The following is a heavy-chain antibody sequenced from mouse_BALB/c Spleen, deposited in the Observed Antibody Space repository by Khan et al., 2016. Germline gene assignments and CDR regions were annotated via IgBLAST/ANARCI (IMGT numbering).Heavy chain of an antibody. CDR2: INTYTGEQ. CDR3: ARVAYNGPRGS. J-gene: IGHJ4*01. V-gene: IGHV9-3-1*01. D-gene: IGHD6-1*01. Sequence: QIQLVQSGPELKKPGETVKISCKASGYTFRNNGMNWVKQAPGKGLKWMGWINTYTGEQTYADDFKGRFAFSLETSANTAYLQINNLKTEDTATYFCARVAYNGPRGSWGQGTSVTVSS. CDR1: GYTFRNNG.